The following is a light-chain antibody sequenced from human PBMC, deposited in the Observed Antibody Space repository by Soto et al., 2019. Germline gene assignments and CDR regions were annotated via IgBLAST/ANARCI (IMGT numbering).Light chain of an antibody. CDR3: AAWDDSLSRV. J-gene: IGLJ2*01. V-gene: IGLV1-47*01. Sequence: QSVLTQPPSGSGTPGQRVTISCSGSSSNIGSNYVYWYQQLPGTAPKLLIYRNNQRPSGVPDRFSGSKSGTSASLAISGLRSEDEADYYCAAWDDSLSRVFGGGTKVTVL. CDR1: SSNIGSNY. CDR2: RNN.